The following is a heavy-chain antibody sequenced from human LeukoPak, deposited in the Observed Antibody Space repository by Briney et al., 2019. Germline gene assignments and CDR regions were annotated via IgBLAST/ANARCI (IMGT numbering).Heavy chain of an antibody. Sequence: ASVKVSCKGSGYTFTGYYIHWVRQAPGQGLEWMGWIGPNSGGTHYAQKFQGRVTMTRDTSISTAYMELSRLRSDDTAVYYCARDGYYGSGSYYRRYFDSWGQGTLVTVSS. CDR3: ARDGYYGSGSYYRRYFDS. CDR1: GYTFTGYY. D-gene: IGHD3-10*01. J-gene: IGHJ4*02. CDR2: IGPNSGGT. V-gene: IGHV1-2*02.